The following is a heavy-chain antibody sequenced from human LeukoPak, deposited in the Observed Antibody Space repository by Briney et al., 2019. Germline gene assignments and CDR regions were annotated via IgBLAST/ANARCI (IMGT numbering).Heavy chain of an antibody. J-gene: IGHJ4*02. V-gene: IGHV3-7*01. Sequence: GGSLRLSCAASEFIFSVYWMNWVPQAPGKGLEWVANIKQDGSEKQYVDSVRGRFTISRDNAKNSLYLQMNRLRVEDTAVYYCATDGFVGAADYWGQGTLVTVSS. CDR3: ATDGFVGAADY. D-gene: IGHD6-13*01. CDR1: EFIFSVYW. CDR2: IKQDGSEK.